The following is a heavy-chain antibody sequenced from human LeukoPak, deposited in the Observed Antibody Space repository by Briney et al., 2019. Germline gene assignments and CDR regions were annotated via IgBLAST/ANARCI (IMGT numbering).Heavy chain of an antibody. Sequence: CXXSGGSXXNKYWSWVRQPPGKGLEWIGYIYYSGNTNYNPSLKSGVTILVDTSKKQLSLKRSCVTAADTAVYFCGXXWGVGGRPGYMDVWGKGTTVTVSS. CDR1: GGSXXNKY. CDR2: IYYSGNT. V-gene: IGHV4-59*01. D-gene: IGHD6-6*01. J-gene: IGHJ6*03. CDR3: GXXWGVGGRPGYMDV.